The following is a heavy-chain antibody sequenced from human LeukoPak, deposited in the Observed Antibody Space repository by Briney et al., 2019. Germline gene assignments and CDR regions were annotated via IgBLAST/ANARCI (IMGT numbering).Heavy chain of an antibody. J-gene: IGHJ4*02. Sequence: PGGSLRLSCAASGFTFTSYWMHWVRQAPGKGLVWVSRINSDGSSTSYADSVKGRFTISRDNAKNSLYLQMDSLRAEDTAAYYCAAGGSWYYNYWGQGTLVTVSS. CDR3: AAGGSWYYNY. CDR1: GFTFTSYW. V-gene: IGHV3-74*01. CDR2: INSDGSST. D-gene: IGHD6-13*01.